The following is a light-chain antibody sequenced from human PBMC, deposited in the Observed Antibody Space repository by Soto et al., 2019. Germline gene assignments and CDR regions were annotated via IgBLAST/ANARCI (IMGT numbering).Light chain of an antibody. J-gene: IGLJ3*02. CDR1: SGHTSYI. CDR2: LDGSGSY. Sequence: QLVLTQSSSASASLGSSVKLTCTLSSGHTSYIIAWHQQQSGKAPRYLMKLDGSGSYNKGSGVPDRFSGSSSGADRYLTISNLQFEDEADYYCETWDSNTRVFGGGTKLTVL. V-gene: IGLV4-60*02. CDR3: ETWDSNTRV.